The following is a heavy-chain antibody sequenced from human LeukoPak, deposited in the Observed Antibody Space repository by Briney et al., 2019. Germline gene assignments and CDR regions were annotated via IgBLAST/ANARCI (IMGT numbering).Heavy chain of an antibody. Sequence: SETLSLTCTVSGGSISSYYWSWIRQPPGKGLEWIGYIYYSGSTNYNPSLKSRVTISVDTSKNQFSLKLSSVTAADTAVYYCARARGSGSGPAFDIWGQGTMVTVSS. J-gene: IGHJ3*02. CDR1: GGSISSYY. CDR3: ARARGSGSGPAFDI. V-gene: IGHV4-59*01. CDR2: IYYSGST. D-gene: IGHD3-10*01.